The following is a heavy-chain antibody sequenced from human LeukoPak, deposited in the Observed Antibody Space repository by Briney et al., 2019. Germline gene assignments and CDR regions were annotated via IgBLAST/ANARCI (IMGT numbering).Heavy chain of an antibody. CDR2: ISSSGSYI. D-gene: IGHD5-24*01. CDR1: GFTLSSYS. V-gene: IGHV3-21*01. J-gene: IGHJ6*03. Sequence: GGSLTLSCAVSGFTLSSYSRNWGRQPAGKGLEWVSSISSSGSYIYYTDSVKGRFTISRDNAKSSLYFQLNSLRAEDTAVYYCARVGPWLNPDYDYYYMDVWGKGTAVTVSS. CDR3: ARVGPWLNPDYDYYYMDV.